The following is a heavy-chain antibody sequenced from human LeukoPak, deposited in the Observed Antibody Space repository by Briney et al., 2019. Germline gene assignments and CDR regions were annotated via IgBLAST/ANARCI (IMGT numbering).Heavy chain of an antibody. CDR1: GFTFDDYA. V-gene: IGHV3-9*01. J-gene: IGHJ4*02. CDR2: ISWNSGST. Sequence: GRSLRLSCAASGFTFDDYAMHWVRQAPGKGLEGVSGISWNSGSTGYADSVKGRFTISRDNAKNSLYLQMNSLRAEDTALYYCAKGLGATTFRLDYFDYWGQGTLVTVSS. CDR3: AKGLGATTFRLDYFDY. D-gene: IGHD1-26*01.